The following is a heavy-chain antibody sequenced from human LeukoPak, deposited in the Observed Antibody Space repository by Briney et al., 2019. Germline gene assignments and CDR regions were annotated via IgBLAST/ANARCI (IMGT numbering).Heavy chain of an antibody. D-gene: IGHD4-23*01. CDR2: IYYSGST. CDR3: ARLRSYGGNRGIDY. CDR1: GGSINTYY. Sequence: SETLSLTCTVSGGSINTYYWSWIRQPPGKGLEWIGCIYYSGSTNYNPSLKSRVTISVDTSKSQFPLRLSSVTAADTAIYYCARLRSYGGNRGIDYWGQGTLVAVSS. V-gene: IGHV4-59*08. J-gene: IGHJ4*02.